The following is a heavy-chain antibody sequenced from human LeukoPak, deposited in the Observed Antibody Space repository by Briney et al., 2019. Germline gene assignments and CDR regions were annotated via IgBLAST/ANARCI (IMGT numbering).Heavy chain of an antibody. D-gene: IGHD2-2*01. CDR1: GFIFSNYG. Sequence: PGGSLRLSCAASGFIFSNYGMHWVRQAPGKGLEWVAFIRYDGSNKYYVDSVKGRFIISRDNSKNTLYLQMNSLSPEDTAVYYCAKIGYCSSASCLGDTFEIWGQGTMVTVSS. CDR2: IRYDGSNK. V-gene: IGHV3-30*02. J-gene: IGHJ3*02. CDR3: AKIGYCSSASCLGDTFEI.